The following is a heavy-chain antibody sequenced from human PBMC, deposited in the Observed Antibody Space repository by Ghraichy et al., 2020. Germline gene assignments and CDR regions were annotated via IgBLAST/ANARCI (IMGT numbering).Heavy chain of an antibody. CDR2: ISGSGGST. D-gene: IGHD5-12*01. J-gene: IGHJ4*02. CDR3: AKHPQLTNMVATLSSFDY. CDR1: GFTFSSYA. V-gene: IGHV3-23*01. Sequence: GGSLRLSCAASGFTFSSYAMSWVRQAPGKGLEWVSAISGSGGSTYYADSAKGRFTISRDNSKNTLYLQMNSLRAEDTAVYYCAKHPQLTNMVATLSSFDYWGQGTLVTVSS.